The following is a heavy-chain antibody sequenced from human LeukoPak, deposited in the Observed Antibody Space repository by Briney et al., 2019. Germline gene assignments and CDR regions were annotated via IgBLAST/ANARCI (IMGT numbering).Heavy chain of an antibody. CDR2: ISGSSSHR. CDR3: VGGYCSGGSCPGY. CDR1: GFTFSDYS. Sequence: GGSLRLSCAPSGFTFSDYSMNWVRQAPGRGLEWVSSISGSSSHRYYADSVKGRFTISRDNAKNSVYLQMNSLRAEDTAVYYCVGGYCSGGSCPGYWGQGTLVTVSS. J-gene: IGHJ4*02. V-gene: IGHV3-21*01. D-gene: IGHD2-15*01.